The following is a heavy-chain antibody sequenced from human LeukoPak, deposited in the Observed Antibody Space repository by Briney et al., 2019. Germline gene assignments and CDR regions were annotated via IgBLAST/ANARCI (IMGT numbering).Heavy chain of an antibody. CDR1: GGSSSGYY. V-gene: IGHV4-34*01. Sequence: SETLSLTCAVYGGSSSGYYWSWIRQPPGKGLEWIGEINHSGSTNYNPSLKSRVTISVDTSKNQFSLKLSSVTAADTAVYYCARGSCSSTSCRRSYYYMDVWGKGITVTVSS. CDR2: INHSGST. CDR3: ARGSCSSTSCRRSYYYMDV. J-gene: IGHJ6*03. D-gene: IGHD2-2*01.